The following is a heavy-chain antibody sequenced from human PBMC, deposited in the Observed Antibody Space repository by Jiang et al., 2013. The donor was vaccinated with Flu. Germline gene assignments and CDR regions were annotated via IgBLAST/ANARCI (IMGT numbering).Heavy chain of an antibody. J-gene: IGHJ4*02. D-gene: IGHD5-18*01. CDR1: GGSFSGYY. Sequence: LLKPSETLSLTCAVYGGSFSGYYWSWIRQPPGKGLEWIGEINHSGSTNYNPSLKSRVTISVDASKNQFSLKLSSVTAADTAVYYCASVDTAMGRDYWGQGTLVTVSS. V-gene: IGHV4-34*01. CDR3: ASVDTAMGRDY. CDR2: INHSGST.